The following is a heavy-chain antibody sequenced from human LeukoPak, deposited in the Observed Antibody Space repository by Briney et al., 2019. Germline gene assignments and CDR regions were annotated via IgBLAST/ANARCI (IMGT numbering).Heavy chain of an antibody. D-gene: IGHD3-3*01. Sequence: ASVKVSCKVSGYTLTELSMHWVRQAPGKGLEWMGGFDPEDGETIYAQKFQGRVTMTEDTSTDTAYMELSSLRSEDTAVYYCATAPKLRFLERLLHFDYWGQGTLVTVSS. V-gene: IGHV1-24*01. CDR2: FDPEDGET. CDR1: GYTLTELS. J-gene: IGHJ4*02. CDR3: ATAPKLRFLERLLHFDY.